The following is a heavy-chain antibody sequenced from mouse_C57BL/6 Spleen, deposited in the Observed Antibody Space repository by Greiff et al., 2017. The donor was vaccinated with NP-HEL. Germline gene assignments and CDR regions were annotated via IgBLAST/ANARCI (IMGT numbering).Heavy chain of an antibody. CDR2: IPPSDSDT. D-gene: IGHD2-5*01. J-gene: IGHJ1*03. CDR1: GYTFTSYW. V-gene: IGHV1-74*01. Sequence: VQLQQPGAELVKPGASVKVSCKASGYTFTSYWMHWVKQRPGQGLEWIGRIPPSDSDTNYNQKFKGKATLPVDKSSSTAYMQLSSLTSEDSAVYYCAIAYSSYWYFDVWGTGTTVTVSS. CDR3: AIAYSSYWYFDV.